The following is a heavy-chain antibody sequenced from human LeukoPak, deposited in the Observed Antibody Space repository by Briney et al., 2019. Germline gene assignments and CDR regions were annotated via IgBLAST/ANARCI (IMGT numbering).Heavy chain of an antibody. Sequence: QPGGSLRLSCVASGFTFSSYWMHRVRQVPGKGPVWVSRINSDGRITSYADSVKGRFTISRDNANNTLYLQMDSLRAEDTAVYYCARERDSGGYRDDYWGQGTLVTVFS. J-gene: IGHJ4*02. V-gene: IGHV3-74*01. CDR1: GFTFSSYW. CDR3: ARERDSGGYRDDY. CDR2: INSDGRIT. D-gene: IGHD1-26*01.